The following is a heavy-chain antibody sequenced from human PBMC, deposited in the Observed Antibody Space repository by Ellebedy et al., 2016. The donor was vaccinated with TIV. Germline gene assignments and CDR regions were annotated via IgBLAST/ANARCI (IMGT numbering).Heavy chain of an antibody. CDR2: ISGDGRTT. D-gene: IGHD3-16*01. CDR3: AGLGALDY. V-gene: IGHV3-74*01. CDR1: GFIFKNFL. J-gene: IGHJ4*02. Sequence: PGGSLRLSCGASGFIFKNFLMYWVRQAPGKGPEWVSRISGDGRTTNYADSVKGRFSISRDNANNLVYLQMNSLRVEETAIYYRAGLGALDYWGQGTLVTVSS.